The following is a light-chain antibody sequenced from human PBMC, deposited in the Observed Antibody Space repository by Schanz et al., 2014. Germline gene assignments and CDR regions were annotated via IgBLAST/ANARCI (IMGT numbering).Light chain of an antibody. J-gene: IGLJ3*02. CDR2: EGN. CDR1: SSDIGSYAL. V-gene: IGLV2-23*03. Sequence: QSALTQPASVSGSPGQSITISCSGSSSDIGSYALVSWYQQHPGKAPKFIIYEGNKRPSGVPDRFSGSKSGNTASLTISGLQAEDEADYYCCSYAGSYTFAVFGGGTKLTVL. CDR3: CSYAGSYTFAV.